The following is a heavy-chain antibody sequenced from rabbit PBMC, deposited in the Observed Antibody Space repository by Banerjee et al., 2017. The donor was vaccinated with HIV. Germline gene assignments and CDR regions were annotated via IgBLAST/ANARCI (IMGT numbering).Heavy chain of an antibody. Sequence: QEQLVEYGGDLVKPEGSLTLTCKASGSDISSNAMCWVRQAPGKGLELIACIYSSNGDKWYASWVNGRFTISRSTSLNTVDLKMTSLTVADTATYFCARDLAGVVGWNFGLWGPGTLVTVS. CDR1: GSDISSNA. V-gene: IGHV1S47*01. CDR2: IYSSNGDK. J-gene: IGHJ4*01. D-gene: IGHD4-1*01. CDR3: ARDLAGVVGWNFGL.